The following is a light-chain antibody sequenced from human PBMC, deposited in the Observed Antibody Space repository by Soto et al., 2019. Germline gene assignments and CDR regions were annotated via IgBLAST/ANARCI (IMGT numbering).Light chain of an antibody. V-gene: IGLV1-47*01. CDR3: ATWDDTLSGPV. J-gene: IGLJ2*01. CDR2: RND. Sequence: QSVLTQPPSASETPGQRVTISCSGSTSNIGNNYVYWYQQLPGAAPRLLIYRNDKRPTGVPDRFSGSKAGTSDSLAISGLLSEDEADYHCATWDDTLSGPVFCGGTKLTV. CDR1: TSNIGNNY.